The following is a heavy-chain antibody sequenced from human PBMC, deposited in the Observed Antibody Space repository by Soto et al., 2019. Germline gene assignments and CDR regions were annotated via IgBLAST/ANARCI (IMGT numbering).Heavy chain of an antibody. J-gene: IGHJ4*02. V-gene: IGHV4-39*01. Sequence: ETLSLTCTVSGDSISSSSNHWGWIRQPPGKGLEWTGNIYYSENTYYNPSLKSRVTISVDTSKNQFSLRLTSVTAADTAVYYCATHPPYGPLDYWGQRTLVTVSS. CDR1: GDSISSSSNH. D-gene: IGHD4-17*01. CDR2: IYYSENT. CDR3: ATHPPYGPLDY.